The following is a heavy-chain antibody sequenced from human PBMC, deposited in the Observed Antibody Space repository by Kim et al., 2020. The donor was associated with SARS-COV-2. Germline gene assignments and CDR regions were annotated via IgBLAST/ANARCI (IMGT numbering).Heavy chain of an antibody. V-gene: IGHV3-7*01. CDR2: IKQDGSER. Sequence: GGSLRLSCAASGFTFSNYWMTWVRQAPGKGLEWVANIKQDGSERHYVESVKGRFTISRDNAKNSLYLQMNGRRVEDTAVYYCAAHPNIVAVAGDAWGQGTMVTVSS. CDR3: AAHPNIVAVAGDA. D-gene: IGHD6-19*01. J-gene: IGHJ5*02. CDR1: GFTFSNYW.